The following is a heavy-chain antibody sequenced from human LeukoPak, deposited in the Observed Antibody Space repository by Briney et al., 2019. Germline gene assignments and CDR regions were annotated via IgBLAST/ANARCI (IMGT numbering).Heavy chain of an antibody. D-gene: IGHD3-9*01. CDR3: TTATAPDILTGYYGGYYFDY. Sequence: GGSLRLSCAASGFTFSNAWMSWVRQAPGKGLEWVGRIKSKTDGGTTDYAAPVKGRFTISRDDSKNTLYLQMNSLKTEDTAVYYCTTATAPDILTGYYGGYYFDYWGQGTLVTVSS. J-gene: IGHJ4*02. CDR2: IKSKTDGGTT. V-gene: IGHV3-15*01. CDR1: GFTFSNAW.